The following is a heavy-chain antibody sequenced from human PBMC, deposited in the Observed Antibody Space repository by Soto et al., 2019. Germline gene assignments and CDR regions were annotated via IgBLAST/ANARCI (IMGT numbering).Heavy chain of an antibody. CDR3: ARSIGGSSYYPPDY. Sequence: QVQLVESGGGVVQPGGSLRLSCAASGFTFSGYGMHWVRQSPGEGLEWVAIVANGGSYQYYAESVKGRFTISIDNSKNTLYLQMDSLRPEDTAVYYCARSIGGSSYYPPDYWGQGTLVTVSS. V-gene: IGHV3-30*03. CDR2: VANGGSYQ. J-gene: IGHJ4*02. D-gene: IGHD2-15*01. CDR1: GFTFSGYG.